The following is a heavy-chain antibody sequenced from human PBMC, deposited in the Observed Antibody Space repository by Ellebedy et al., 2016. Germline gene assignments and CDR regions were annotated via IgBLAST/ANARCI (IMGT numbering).Heavy chain of an antibody. CDR1: GFTFSSYA. V-gene: IGHV3-23*01. Sequence: GESLKISXAASGFTFSSYAMSWVRQAPGKGLEWVSAISGSGGSTYYADSVKGRFTISRDNAKNSLYLQVNSLRAEDTAVYYCARRLGSSTSCFNYWGQGTLVTVSS. J-gene: IGHJ4*02. CDR3: ARRLGSSTSCFNY. D-gene: IGHD2-2*01. CDR2: ISGSGGST.